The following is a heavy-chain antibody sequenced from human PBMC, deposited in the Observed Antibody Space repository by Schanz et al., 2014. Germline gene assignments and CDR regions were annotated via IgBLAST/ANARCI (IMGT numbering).Heavy chain of an antibody. J-gene: IGHJ5*02. CDR1: GGTFSSDT. Sequence: QVHLVQSGAEVKKPGSSVKVSCKASGGTFSSDTFSWVRQAPGQGLEWMGRIVPIAGITNYAQRFKGRVTITADKSSDTAYMELSSLRSEDTAVYYCAREVGLYDRGWFDPWGQGTLVTVSS. D-gene: IGHD3-22*01. V-gene: IGHV1-69*08. CDR2: IVPIAGIT. CDR3: AREVGLYDRGWFDP.